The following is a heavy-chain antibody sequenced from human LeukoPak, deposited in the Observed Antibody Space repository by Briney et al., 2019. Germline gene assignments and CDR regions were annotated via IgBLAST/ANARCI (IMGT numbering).Heavy chain of an antibody. CDR1: GGSVSNNDYY. D-gene: IGHD2-15*01. CDR2: IYYSGST. CDR3: ARVCGGSCYKLYYYYYGMDV. Sequence: PSETLSLTCTVSGGSVSNNDYYWSWIRQPPGKGLEWIGYIYYSGSTYYNPSLKSRITISVDTSKNQFSLKLSSVTAADTAVYYCARVCGGSCYKLYYYYYGMDVWGQGTTVTVSS. V-gene: IGHV4-30-4*02. J-gene: IGHJ6*02.